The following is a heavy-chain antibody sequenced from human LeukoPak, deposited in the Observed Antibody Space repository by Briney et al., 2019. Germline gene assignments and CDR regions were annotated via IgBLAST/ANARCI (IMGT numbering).Heavy chain of an antibody. CDR1: GYTFTNYG. CDR2: ISTYNGNT. D-gene: IGHD2-15*01. J-gene: IGHJ4*02. V-gene: IGHV1-18*01. Sequence: GASVKVSCKSSGYTFTNYGITWGRQAPGQGLEWMGWISTYNGNTNYAQKFQGRVTMTTDTSTSTAYMEVRSLRSDDTAMYYCARVCHWDIDNTRGDPVDYWGQGTLVTVSS. CDR3: ARVCHWDIDNTRGDPVDY.